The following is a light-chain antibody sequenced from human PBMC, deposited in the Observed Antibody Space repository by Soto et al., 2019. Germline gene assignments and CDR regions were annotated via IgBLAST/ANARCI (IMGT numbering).Light chain of an antibody. CDR2: EVS. Sequence: QSALTQPASVSGSPGQTITISCTGTSSDVGSYNLVSWYQQHPGKAPKLMIYEVSKRPSGVSNRFSGSKSGNTASLTISGLQAGDEADYYSCSYAGSSTFVVFGGGTKLTVL. J-gene: IGLJ2*01. CDR3: CSYAGSSTFVV. CDR1: SSDVGSYNL. V-gene: IGLV2-23*02.